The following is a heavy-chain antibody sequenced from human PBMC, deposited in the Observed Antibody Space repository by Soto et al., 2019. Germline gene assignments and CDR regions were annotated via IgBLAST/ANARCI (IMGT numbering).Heavy chain of an antibody. CDR2: ISAYNGNT. Sequence: ASVKVSCKXSGYTFTSYGISWVRQAPGQGLEWMGWISAYNGNTNYAQKLQGRVTMTTDTSTSTAYMELRSLRSDDTAVYYCARGLGYYDFWSGPEGRYYGMDVWGQGTTAPSP. CDR3: ARGLGYYDFWSGPEGRYYGMDV. D-gene: IGHD3-3*01. V-gene: IGHV1-18*01. CDR1: GYTFTSYG. J-gene: IGHJ6*02.